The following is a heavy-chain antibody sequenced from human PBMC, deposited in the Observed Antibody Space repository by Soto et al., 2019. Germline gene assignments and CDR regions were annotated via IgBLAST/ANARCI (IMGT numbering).Heavy chain of an antibody. D-gene: IGHD6-6*01. V-gene: IGHV4-59*01. Sequence: SETLSLTCTVSGGSISSYYWSWIRQPPGKGLEWIGYIYYSGSTNYNPSLKSRVTISVDTSKNQFSLKLSSVTAADTAVYYCARDDPIPARGHAFDIWGQGTMVTVSS. CDR2: IYYSGST. CDR1: GGSISSYY. CDR3: ARDDPIPARGHAFDI. J-gene: IGHJ3*02.